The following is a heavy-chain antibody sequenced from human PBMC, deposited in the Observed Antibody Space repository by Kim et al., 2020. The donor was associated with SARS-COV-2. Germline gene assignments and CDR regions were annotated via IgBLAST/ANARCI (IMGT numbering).Heavy chain of an antibody. J-gene: IGHJ5*02. CDR3: ARRKWFRELSWFDT. Sequence: SETLSLTCAVYGGSFSGYYWSWIRQPPGKGLEWIGEINHSGSTNYNPSLKSRVTISVDTSKNQFSLKLSSVTAADTAEYYCARRKWFRELSWFDTWGQGTLVTVSP. CDR2: INHSGST. V-gene: IGHV4-34*01. CDR1: GGSFSGYY. D-gene: IGHD3-10*01.